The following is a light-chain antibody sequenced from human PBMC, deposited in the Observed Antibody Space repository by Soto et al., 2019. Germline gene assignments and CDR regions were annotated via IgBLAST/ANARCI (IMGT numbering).Light chain of an antibody. CDR3: QQYGSTFWT. J-gene: IGKJ1*01. CDR2: GAS. Sequence: EIVLTHSPGTLSLSPGERATVACRTSQSVSSSYLAWDQQKPGQAPRLLIYGASSRATGIPDRFSGSGSGTDFTLTISRLEPEDFAVYYCQQYGSTFWTFGQGTKVDSK. CDR1: QSVSSSY. V-gene: IGKV3-20*01.